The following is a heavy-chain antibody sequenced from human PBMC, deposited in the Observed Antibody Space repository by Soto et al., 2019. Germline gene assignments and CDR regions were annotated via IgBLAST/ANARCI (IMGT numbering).Heavy chain of an antibody. Sequence: PSETLSLTCAVYGGSFSCYYWSWIRQPPGKGLEWIGEINHSGSTNYNPSLKSRVTISVNTSKNQFSLKLSSVTAADTAVYYCARRIGYSYGYDFDYWGQGTLVTVSS. CDR3: ARRIGYSYGYDFDY. CDR1: GGSFSCYY. CDR2: INHSGST. V-gene: IGHV4-34*01. D-gene: IGHD5-18*01. J-gene: IGHJ4*02.